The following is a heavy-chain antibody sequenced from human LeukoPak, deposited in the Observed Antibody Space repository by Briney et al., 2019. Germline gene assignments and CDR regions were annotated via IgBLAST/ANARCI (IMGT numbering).Heavy chain of an antibody. CDR3: ARTLTITGYSSSWYRSEYYFDY. D-gene: IGHD6-13*01. CDR2: INPNSGGT. CDR1: GYTFTGYY. Sequence: GASVKVSCKASGYTFTGYYMHWVRQAPGQGLEWMGWINPNSGGTNYAQKFQGWVTMTRGTSISTAYMELSRLRSDDTAVYYCARTLTITGYSSSWYRSEYYFDYWGQGTLVTVSS. J-gene: IGHJ4*02. V-gene: IGHV1-2*04.